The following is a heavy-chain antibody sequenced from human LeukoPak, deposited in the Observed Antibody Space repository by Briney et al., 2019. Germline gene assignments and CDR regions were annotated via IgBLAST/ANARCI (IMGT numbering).Heavy chain of an antibody. CDR2: ISSSGSTI. CDR1: GFTFSSYE. CDR3: ARDGDYYDSRGYYNTLYYYGMDV. J-gene: IGHJ6*02. V-gene: IGHV3-48*03. D-gene: IGHD3-22*01. Sequence: GGSLRLSCAASGFTFSSYEMNWVRQAPGKGLEWVSYISSSGSTIYYADSVKGRFTISRDNAKNSLYLQMNSLRAEDTAVYYCARDGDYYDSRGYYNTLYYYGMDVWGQGTTVTVSS.